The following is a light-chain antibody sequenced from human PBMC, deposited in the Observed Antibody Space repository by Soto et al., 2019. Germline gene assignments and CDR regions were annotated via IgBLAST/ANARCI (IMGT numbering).Light chain of an antibody. Sequence: QSVLTQPPSVSAAPGQKVTISCSGSSSNIGNNYVSWYQHLPGTAPKLLIYDNNERPSWIPDRFSGSKSGTSATLGITGLQTGDEADDYCGTWDTSLSAVVFGGGTKVTVL. V-gene: IGLV1-51*01. CDR2: DNN. CDR1: SSNIGNNY. J-gene: IGLJ2*01. CDR3: GTWDTSLSAVV.